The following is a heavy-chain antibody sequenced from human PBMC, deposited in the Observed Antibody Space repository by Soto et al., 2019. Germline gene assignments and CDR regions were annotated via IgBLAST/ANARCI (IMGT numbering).Heavy chain of an antibody. V-gene: IGHV3-30-3*01. J-gene: IGHJ5*02. D-gene: IGHD3-3*01. CDR2: ISYDGSNK. Sequence: LRLSCAASGFTFSSYAMHWVRQAPGKGLEWVAVISYDGSNKYYADSVKGRFTISRDNSKNTLYLQMNSLRAEDTAVYYCARDKIHDFWSGDNWFDPWGQGTLVTVSS. CDR3: ARDKIHDFWSGDNWFDP. CDR1: GFTFSSYA.